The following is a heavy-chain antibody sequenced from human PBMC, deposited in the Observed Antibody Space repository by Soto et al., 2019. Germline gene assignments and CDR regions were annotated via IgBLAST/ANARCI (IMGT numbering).Heavy chain of an antibody. CDR2: IYYSGST. J-gene: IGHJ6*01. V-gene: IGHV4-39*01. D-gene: IGHD3-10*01. CDR3: ARRPRVWSGELAYDYYYGIDV. CDR1: GGSISSSSYY. Sequence: TLSLTCAVSGGSISSSSYYWGWIRQPPMKGMEWIGNIYYSGSTSYNPSLKSRVPISVDTSKNQFSLKLPSVAASDTAVYYCARRPRVWSGELAYDYYYGIDVWGQGTTVTVSS.